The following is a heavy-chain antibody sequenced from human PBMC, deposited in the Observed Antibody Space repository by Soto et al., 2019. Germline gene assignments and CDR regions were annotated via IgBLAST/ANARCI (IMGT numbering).Heavy chain of an antibody. D-gene: IGHD3-22*01. CDR2: AGPSGSST. CDR1: GFTFGGYA. Sequence: PGGSLRLSCAASGFTFGGYAMSWVRLAPGKGLEWVSVAGPSGSSTFYADSVRGRFTISRDNVENTLYLQMNSLRVADTALYFCARTYYYDSTGYYRTFDYWGQGTLVTV. CDR3: ARTYYYDSTGYYRTFDY. V-gene: IGHV3-23*01. J-gene: IGHJ4*02.